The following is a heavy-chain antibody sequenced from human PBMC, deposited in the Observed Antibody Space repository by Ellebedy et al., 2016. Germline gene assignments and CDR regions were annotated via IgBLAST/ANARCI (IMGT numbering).Heavy chain of an antibody. Sequence: GGSLRLXXAASGFTFSSYGMHWVRQAPGKGLEWVAVIWYDGSNKYYADSVKGRFTISRDNSKNTLYLQMNSLRAEDTAVYYCAREVWFGELPHFDYWGQGTLVTVSS. J-gene: IGHJ4*02. CDR2: IWYDGSNK. CDR1: GFTFSSYG. CDR3: AREVWFGELPHFDY. D-gene: IGHD3-10*01. V-gene: IGHV3-33*01.